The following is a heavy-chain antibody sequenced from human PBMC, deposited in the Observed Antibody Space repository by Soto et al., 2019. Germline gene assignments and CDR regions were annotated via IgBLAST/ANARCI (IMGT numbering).Heavy chain of an antibody. CDR2: ISGSGGST. Sequence: VQLLESGGGLVQPGGSLRLSCATSGFTFTTYAMGWVRQAPGKGLEWVSSISGSGGSTYYADSVKGRFTISRDNSKNTLYLQMNDLRAEDTAVYYCAKDQVALREFDYWGQGTLLTVSS. V-gene: IGHV3-23*01. D-gene: IGHD1-7*01. J-gene: IGHJ4*02. CDR3: AKDQVALREFDY. CDR1: GFTFTTYA.